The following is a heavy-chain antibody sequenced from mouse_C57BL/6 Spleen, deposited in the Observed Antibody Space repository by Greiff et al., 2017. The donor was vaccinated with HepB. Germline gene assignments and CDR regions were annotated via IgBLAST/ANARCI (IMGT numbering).Heavy chain of an antibody. D-gene: IGHD2-4*01. CDR2: INPNNGGT. Sequence: EVQRVESGPELVKPGASVKISCKASGYTFTDYYMNWVKQSHGKSLEWIGDINPNNGGTSYNQKFKGKATLTVDKSSSTAYMELRSLTSEDSAVYYCARSVIYYDYDGYWYFDVWGTGTTVTVSS. CDR3: ARSVIYYDYDGYWYFDV. CDR1: GYTFTDYY. V-gene: IGHV1-26*01. J-gene: IGHJ1*03.